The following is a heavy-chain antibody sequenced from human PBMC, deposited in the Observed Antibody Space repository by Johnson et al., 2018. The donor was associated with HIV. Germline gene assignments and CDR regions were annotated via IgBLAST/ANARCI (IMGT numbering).Heavy chain of an antibody. V-gene: IGHV3-30*04. CDR3: LQDGYCSSANCHTGAFDV. D-gene: IGHD2-2*02. CDR1: GFTFSSYA. CDR2: ISYDGSNK. J-gene: IGHJ3*01. Sequence: QVQLVESGGGVVQPGRSLRLSCAASGFTFSSYAMHWVRQAPGKGLEWGAVISYDGSNKYYADSVKGRFSISRDNSKNMLYLQMDSLRVEDTAVYFCLQDGYCSSANCHTGAFDVWDRGTTVTVSS.